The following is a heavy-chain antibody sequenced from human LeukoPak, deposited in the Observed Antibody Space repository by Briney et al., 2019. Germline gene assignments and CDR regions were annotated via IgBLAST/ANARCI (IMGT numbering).Heavy chain of an antibody. V-gene: IGHV3-23*01. D-gene: IGHD2-8*01. J-gene: IGHJ4*02. Sequence: GGSLRLSCAVSGFTFSSYAMNWVRQAPGKGLEWVSGISGSGAGTYYADSVRGRFTISRDNSKNTLYLQMNSLRAEDTAVYYCAKMVREFYTISYYFDYWGQGTLVTVSS. CDR1: GFTFSSYA. CDR2: ISGSGAGT. CDR3: AKMVREFYTISYYFDY.